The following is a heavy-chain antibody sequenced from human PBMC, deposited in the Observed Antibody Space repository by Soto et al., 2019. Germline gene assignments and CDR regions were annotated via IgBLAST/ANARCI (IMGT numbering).Heavy chain of an antibody. D-gene: IGHD3-22*01. CDR2: MYPDDSDI. V-gene: IGHV5-51*01. Sequence: XESLKISCKASGYSFAFYLVVWVRQMPGKGLDWMAIMYPDDSDIRYSPSFEAHVTISADKSTSTAFLQWSSLKASDTAMYYCATAYVYDFENSNYYRDAFDIWGQGTLVTVSS. CDR3: ATAYVYDFENSNYYRDAFDI. J-gene: IGHJ3*02. CDR1: GYSFAFYL.